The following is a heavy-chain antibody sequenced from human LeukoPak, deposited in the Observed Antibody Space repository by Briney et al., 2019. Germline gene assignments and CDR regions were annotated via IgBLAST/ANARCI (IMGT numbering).Heavy chain of an antibody. Sequence: GASVKVSCKPSGYTFTTYYLHWVRQAPGQGLEWMGWTNPKNGGTNYAQKFQGRFTMTRDTSINTAYMELSGLTSDDTAVYYCARDPSNRYYTDVWGIGTTVTVSS. D-gene: IGHD1-14*01. CDR1: GYTFTTYY. CDR2: TNPKNGGT. J-gene: IGHJ6*03. V-gene: IGHV1-2*02. CDR3: ARDPSNRYYTDV.